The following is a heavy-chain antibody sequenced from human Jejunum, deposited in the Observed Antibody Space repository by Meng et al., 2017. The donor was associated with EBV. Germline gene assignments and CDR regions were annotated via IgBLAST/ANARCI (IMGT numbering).Heavy chain of an antibody. V-gene: IGHV4-4*02. CDR3: ATSMSGYSYGYS. CDR1: GASISSSHW. D-gene: IGHD5-12*01. J-gene: IGHJ5*02. Sequence: QWQVQESGPGRVQPSGTLSLTCAVSGASISSSHWWSWVRQAPGEGLEWIGEIYYTGRTNYNPSLKSRVSMSIDKSKNQFSLNLNSVTVADTAVYYCATSMSGYSYGYSWGQGTLVTVSS. CDR2: IYYTGRT.